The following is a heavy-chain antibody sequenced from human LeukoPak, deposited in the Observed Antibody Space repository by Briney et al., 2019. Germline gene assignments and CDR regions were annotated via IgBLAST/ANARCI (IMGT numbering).Heavy chain of an antibody. V-gene: IGHV3-48*03. CDR1: EFTFSSYE. J-gene: IGHJ4*02. CDR2: ISSSGSTI. Sequence: GGSLRLSCAASEFTFSSYEMNWVRQAPGKGLEWVSYISSSGSTILYADSVKGRFSISRDNAKNSLFLQMNSPRAGDTAVYYCARGTMFPYYFDYWGQGTLVTVSS. CDR3: ARGTMFPYYFDY. D-gene: IGHD3-10*02.